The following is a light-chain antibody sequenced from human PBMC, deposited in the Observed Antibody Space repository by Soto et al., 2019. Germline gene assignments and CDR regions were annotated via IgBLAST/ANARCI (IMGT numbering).Light chain of an antibody. CDR2: TTS. CDR3: QHYKDYSWT. J-gene: IGKJ1*01. Sequence: DIHLTQSPSTLSASVGDRITITCRASQSISRWLAGYQQKPGQAPKLLIYTTSSLESGVPSRFSGSGSGTEFTLTISSLQPDDFATYYCQHYKDYSWTFGQGTKVEIK. V-gene: IGKV1-5*03. CDR1: QSISRW.